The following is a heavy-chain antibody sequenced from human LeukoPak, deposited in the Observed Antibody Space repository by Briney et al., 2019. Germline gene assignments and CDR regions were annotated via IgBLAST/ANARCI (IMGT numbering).Heavy chain of an antibody. J-gene: IGHJ4*02. CDR2: ISSSSSTT. CDR3: AKDRYSVHY. Sequence: GGSLRLSCAASGFTFSSYSMNWVRQAPGKGLEWVSYISSSSSTTYYADSVKGRFTISRDNSKNTLYLQMNSLRAEDTAVYYCAKDRYSVHYWGQGTLVTVSS. V-gene: IGHV3-48*01. CDR1: GFTFSSYS. D-gene: IGHD5-18*01.